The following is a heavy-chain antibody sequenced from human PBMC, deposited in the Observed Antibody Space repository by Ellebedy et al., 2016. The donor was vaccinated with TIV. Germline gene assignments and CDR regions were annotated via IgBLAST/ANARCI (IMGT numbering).Heavy chain of an antibody. D-gene: IGHD2-2*01. CDR2: ISGSGYST. Sequence: GGSLRLXXAASGFTLRSNVMSPVPQAPGKGLEWVSGISGSGYSTYYADYVKGRFTISRDNSKNTLYLQMDSLRSEDTAIYYCARCPPGHSTKDYWGQGTLVTVSS. CDR3: ARCPPGHSTKDY. V-gene: IGHV3-23*01. J-gene: IGHJ4*02. CDR1: GFTLRSNV.